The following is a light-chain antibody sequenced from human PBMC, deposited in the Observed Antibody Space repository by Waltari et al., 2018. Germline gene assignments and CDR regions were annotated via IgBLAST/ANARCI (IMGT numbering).Light chain of an antibody. CDR1: NLGRNS. J-gene: IGLJ2*01. CDR3: LVWHSTIDHQGV. Sequence: SYVVTQSPSVSVAPGETARLTCGGDNLGRNSVHWYQQRPGQAPVLVISYDSDRPSGIPERFSGSNSGNTATLTISWVEAEDEADYYCLVWHSTIDHQGVFGGGTKLTVL. CDR2: YDS. V-gene: IGLV3-21*04.